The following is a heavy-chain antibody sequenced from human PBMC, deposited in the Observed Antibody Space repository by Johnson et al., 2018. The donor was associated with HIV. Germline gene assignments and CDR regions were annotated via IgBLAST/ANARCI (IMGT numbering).Heavy chain of an antibody. Sequence: VQLVESGGGWVQPGGSLRLSCVASGFTFSNCAMNWVRQAPGKGLEWVATVSGGGGITYYADSVKGRFSISRDNSKNTLYLEMNSLRAEDTAVYYCATSGSHFAFDIWGQGTMVTVSS. V-gene: IGHV3-23*04. CDR2: VSGGGGIT. D-gene: IGHD1-26*01. J-gene: IGHJ3*02. CDR1: GFTFSNCA. CDR3: ATSGSHFAFDI.